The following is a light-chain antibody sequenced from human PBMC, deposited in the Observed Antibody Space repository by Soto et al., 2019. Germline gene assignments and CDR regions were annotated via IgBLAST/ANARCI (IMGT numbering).Light chain of an antibody. V-gene: IGKV1-39*01. CDR2: AAS. CDR1: QSISSY. Sequence: DIQMTQSPSSLSASVGDRVTITCRASQSISSYLNWYQQKPGKAPKLLIYAASSLQSGVPSRFSGSGSGTDFTLPISSLQPEDFATYSCQQSYSTPHTFGQGTKREI. J-gene: IGKJ2*01. CDR3: QQSYSTPHT.